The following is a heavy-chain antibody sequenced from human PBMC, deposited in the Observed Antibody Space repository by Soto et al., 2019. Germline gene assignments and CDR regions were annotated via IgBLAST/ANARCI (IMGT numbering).Heavy chain of an antibody. V-gene: IGHV1-8*01. CDR3: ARGPLGYSTGSYDWFDP. D-gene: IGHD3-10*01. CDR1: GYTFADYD. CDR2: INPHRGNS. J-gene: IGHJ5*02. Sequence: QVRLVQSGAEAREPGASVTVSCKASGYTFADYDINWVRQAAGQGLEWMGWINPHRGNSGWAQKFQGRVAFTRNISISTAYMELSSLTSEDTAVYFCARGPLGYSTGSYDWFDPWGQGTLVSVAP.